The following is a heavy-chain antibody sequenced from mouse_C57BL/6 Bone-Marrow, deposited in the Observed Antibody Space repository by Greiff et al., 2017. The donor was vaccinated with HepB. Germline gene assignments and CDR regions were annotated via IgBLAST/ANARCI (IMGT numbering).Heavy chain of an antibody. V-gene: IGHV1-69*01. CDR3: AMGSSYWYFDV. J-gene: IGHJ1*03. Sequence: QVQLQQPGAELVMPGASVKLSCKASGYTFTSYWMHWVKQRPGQGLEWIGEIDPSDSYTNYNQKFKGKSTLTVYKSSSTAYMQLSSLTSEDSAVYYCAMGSSYWYFDVWGTGTTVTVSS. D-gene: IGHD1-1*01. CDR2: IDPSDSYT. CDR1: GYTFTSYW.